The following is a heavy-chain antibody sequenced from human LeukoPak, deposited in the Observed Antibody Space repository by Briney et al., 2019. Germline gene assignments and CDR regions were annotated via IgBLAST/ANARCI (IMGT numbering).Heavy chain of an antibody. D-gene: IGHD6-19*01. J-gene: IGHJ4*02. V-gene: IGHV1-46*01. CDR2: INPSGGST. Sequence: ASVKVSCKASGYTFTSYYMHWVRQAPGRGLEWMGIINPSGGSTSYAQKFQGRVTMTRDTSTSTVYMELSSLRSEDTAVYYCARRGIAVAGPDYWGQGTLVTVSS. CDR1: GYTFTSYY. CDR3: ARRGIAVAGPDY.